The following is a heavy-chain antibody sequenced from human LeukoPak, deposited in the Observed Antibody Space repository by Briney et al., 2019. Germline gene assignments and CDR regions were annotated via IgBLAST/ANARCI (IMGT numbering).Heavy chain of an antibody. CDR3: ASQSGYSLHRFDY. V-gene: IGHV4-59*01. J-gene: IGHJ4*02. D-gene: IGHD5-18*01. CDR2: IYYSGST. CDR1: GGSISSYY. Sequence: SETLSLTCTVSGGSISSYYWSWIRQPPGKGLEWIGYIYYSGSTNYDPSLKSRVTISVDTSKNQFSLKLSSVTAADTAVYHCASQSGYSLHRFDYWGQGTLVTVSS.